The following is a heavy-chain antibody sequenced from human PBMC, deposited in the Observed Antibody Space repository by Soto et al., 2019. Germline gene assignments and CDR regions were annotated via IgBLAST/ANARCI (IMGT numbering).Heavy chain of an antibody. Sequence: ASVKVSCKASGGTFSSYAISWVRQAPGQGLEWMGGIIPIFGTANYAQKFQGRVTITADESTSTAYMELSSLRSEDTAVYYCAREGIANSYGYWPFDCWGQGTLVTVSS. CDR1: GGTFSSYA. D-gene: IGHD5-18*01. V-gene: IGHV1-69*13. CDR3: AREGIANSYGYWPFDC. CDR2: IIPIFGTA. J-gene: IGHJ4*02.